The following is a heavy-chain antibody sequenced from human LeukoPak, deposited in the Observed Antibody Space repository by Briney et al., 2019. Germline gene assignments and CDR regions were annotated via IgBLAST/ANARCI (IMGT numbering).Heavy chain of an antibody. V-gene: IGHV4-4*07. Sequence: SETLSLTCTVSGGSISSYYWSWIRQPAGKGLEWIGRIYTSGSTNYNPSLESRVTMSVDTSKNQFSLKLSSVTAADTAVYYCARDRGIMDLGPIYYYYGMDVWGQGTTVTVSS. J-gene: IGHJ6*02. D-gene: IGHD3-16*01. CDR1: GGSISSYY. CDR3: ARDRGIMDLGPIYYYYGMDV. CDR2: IYTSGST.